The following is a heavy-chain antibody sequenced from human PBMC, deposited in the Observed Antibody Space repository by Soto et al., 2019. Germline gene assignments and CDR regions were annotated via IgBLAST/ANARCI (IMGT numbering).Heavy chain of an antibody. CDR3: ARKDKSGYFNWFDP. CDR2: IFPSDSDT. CDR1: GYKFTSSW. V-gene: IGHV5-51*01. D-gene: IGHD3-22*01. J-gene: IGHJ5*02. Sequence: PXESLNISCRTSGYKFTSSWIAWVRQMPGKGLEWMGIIFPSDSDTRYSPSFQGQVTISADRSTSTVFLQWASLKAADTAVYFCARKDKSGYFNWFDPWGQGTLVTVSS.